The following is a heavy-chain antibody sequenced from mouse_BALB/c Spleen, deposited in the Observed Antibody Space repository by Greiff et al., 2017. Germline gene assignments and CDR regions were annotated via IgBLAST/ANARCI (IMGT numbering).Heavy chain of an antibody. Sequence: EVMLVESGGDLVKPGGSLKLSCAASGFTFSSYGMSWVRQTPDKRLEWVATISSGGSYTYYPDSVKGRFTISRDNAKNTLYLQMSSLKSEDTAMYYCARNGNFAYWGQGTLVTVSA. CDR1: GFTFSSYG. CDR3: ARNGNFAY. CDR2: ISSGGSYT. J-gene: IGHJ3*01. V-gene: IGHV5-6*01. D-gene: IGHD2-1*01.